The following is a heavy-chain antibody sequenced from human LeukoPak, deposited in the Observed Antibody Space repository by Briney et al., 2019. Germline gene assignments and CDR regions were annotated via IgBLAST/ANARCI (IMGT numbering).Heavy chain of an antibody. CDR3: ARGGNRFGGFYFDY. CDR1: ADSLSSGGHY. Sequence: SQTLSLTGTVSADSLSSGGHYWAWIRQFPGKGLESIGFIHHSGRSRHNPSLKDRVAISVDTSRKPFALKLSSVTAADTAMYYCARGGNRFGGFYFDYWGQGIQVIVSS. J-gene: IGHJ4*02. V-gene: IGHV4-31*03. D-gene: IGHD3-10*01. CDR2: IHHSGRS.